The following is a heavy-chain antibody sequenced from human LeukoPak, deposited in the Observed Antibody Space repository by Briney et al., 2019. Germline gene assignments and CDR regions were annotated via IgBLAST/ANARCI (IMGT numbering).Heavy chain of an antibody. D-gene: IGHD2-15*01. J-gene: IGHJ4*02. CDR3: ASLQSPPPGYCSGGSCYPSGGLEFDY. Sequence: PGGSLRLSCAASGFTFSSYWMSWVRQAPGKGLEWVANIKQDGSEKYYVDSVKGRFTISRNNAKNSLYLQMNSLRAEDTAVYYCASLQSPPPGYCSGGSCYPSGGLEFDYWGQGTLVTVSS. CDR1: GFTFSSYW. V-gene: IGHV3-7*01. CDR2: IKQDGSEK.